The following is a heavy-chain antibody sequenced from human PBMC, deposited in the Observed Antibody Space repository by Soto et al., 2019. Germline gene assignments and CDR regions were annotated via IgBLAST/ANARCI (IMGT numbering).Heavy chain of an antibody. D-gene: IGHD5-18*01. J-gene: IGHJ4*02. Sequence: GGSLRLSCAASVFTFSSFGMHWLRQAPGKGLEWVAVISTTGGLKYAADSVKGRFTISRDNSKNTLYLQMSSLRAEDTAVYYCARDADTAMGYYFDYWGQGTLVTVSS. V-gene: IGHV3-30*03. CDR3: ARDADTAMGYYFDY. CDR1: VFTFSSFG. CDR2: ISTTGGLK.